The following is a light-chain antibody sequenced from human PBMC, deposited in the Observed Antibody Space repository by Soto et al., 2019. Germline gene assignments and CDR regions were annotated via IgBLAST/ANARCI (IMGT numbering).Light chain of an antibody. CDR1: SSDVGGYNY. CDR3: SSYAGSSNLAV. Sequence: QSALTQPPSASGSPGQSVTISCTGTSSDVGGYNYVSWYQQHPGKAPKLMISEVSKRPSGVPDRFSGSKSGNTASLTVSGLQAEDEADYYCSSYAGSSNLAVFGGGTKVTVL. V-gene: IGLV2-8*01. CDR2: EVS. J-gene: IGLJ2*01.